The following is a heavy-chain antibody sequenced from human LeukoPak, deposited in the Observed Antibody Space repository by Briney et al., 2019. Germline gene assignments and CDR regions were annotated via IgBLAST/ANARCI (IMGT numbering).Heavy chain of an antibody. J-gene: IGHJ5*02. V-gene: IGHV4-34*01. Sequence: PSETLSLTCAVYGGSFSGYYWSWIRQPPGKGLEWIGEINHSGSTNYNPSLKSRVTISVDTSKNQFSLKLSSVTAADTAVYYCARRVVVVRRRFDPWGQGTLVTVSS. CDR1: GGSFSGYY. D-gene: IGHD2-2*01. CDR2: INHSGST. CDR3: ARRVVVVRRRFDP.